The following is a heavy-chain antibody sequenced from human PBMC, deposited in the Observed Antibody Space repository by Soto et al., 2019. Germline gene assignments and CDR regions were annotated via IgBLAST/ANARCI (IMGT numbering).Heavy chain of an antibody. V-gene: IGHV3-9*01. Sequence: EVQLVESGGGLVQPGRSLKLSCAASGFTFDDYAMYWVRQGPGKGLEWVSGISWSGDNIAYADSVKGRFTISRDNAKNSLYLQMNSRRAEDTALYYCAKGGSAALIAAAGTGNWFDPWGQGSLVTVSS. CDR1: GFTFDDYA. D-gene: IGHD6-13*01. CDR2: ISWSGDNI. J-gene: IGHJ5*02. CDR3: AKGGSAALIAAAGTGNWFDP.